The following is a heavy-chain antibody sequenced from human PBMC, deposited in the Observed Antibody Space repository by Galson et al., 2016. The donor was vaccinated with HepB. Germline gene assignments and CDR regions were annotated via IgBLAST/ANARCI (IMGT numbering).Heavy chain of an antibody. Sequence: SLRLSCAASGFSLSQYFMHWVRQTPGRRLEVVASLTADGTATHYTASVRGRFTVSRDASENTFYLHMSALRLEDTALYHCQSSFYPFDHWGQGMMVTVSS. J-gene: IGHJ4*02. CDR2: LTADGTAT. CDR1: GFSLSQYF. CDR3: QSSFYPFDH. V-gene: IGHV3-64D*06. D-gene: IGHD2-2*01.